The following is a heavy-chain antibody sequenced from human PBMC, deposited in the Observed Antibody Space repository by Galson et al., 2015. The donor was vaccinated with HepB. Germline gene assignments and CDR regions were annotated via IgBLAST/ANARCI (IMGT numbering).Heavy chain of an antibody. CDR1: GFTFSSYG. V-gene: IGHV3-33*01. Sequence: SLRLSCAASGFTFSSYGMHWVRQAPGKGLEWVAVTWYDGSNKYYADSVKGRFTISRDNSKNTLYLQMNSLRAEDTAVYYCALTMVRGVSGYYYGMDVWGQGTTVTVSS. J-gene: IGHJ6*02. D-gene: IGHD3-10*01. CDR3: ALTMVRGVSGYYYGMDV. CDR2: TWYDGSNK.